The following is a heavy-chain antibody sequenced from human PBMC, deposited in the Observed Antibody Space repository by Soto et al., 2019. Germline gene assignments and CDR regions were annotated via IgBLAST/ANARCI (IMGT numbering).Heavy chain of an antibody. V-gene: IGHV3-23*01. CDR2: ISGSGGST. CDR3: ARDISALVTTDYYFYGMDG. Sequence: GGSLRLSCAASGFTFSSDAMSWVRQAPGKGLEWVAAISGSGGSTYYADSVKGRFTISRDNSKNTLYLQMSSLKTEDTAIYYCARDISALVTTDYYFYGMDGWGPGTTVTVSS. J-gene: IGHJ6*02. D-gene: IGHD5-18*01. CDR1: GFTFSSDA.